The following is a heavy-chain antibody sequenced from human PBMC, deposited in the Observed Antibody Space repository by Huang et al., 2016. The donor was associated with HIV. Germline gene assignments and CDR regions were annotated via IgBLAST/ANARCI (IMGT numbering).Heavy chain of an antibody. CDR3: ARERMMSWLDDHDAFDI. CDR2: INHSGIT. Sequence: QVQLQQWGAGLLKPSETLSLTCAVYGGSFSGYYWSWIRQSPGKGLEWIGEINHSGITNYNPSLKNRLTISVDTSKNQFSLKLSSETAADTAVYYCARERMMSWLDDHDAFDIWGQGTMVTVSS. J-gene: IGHJ3*02. V-gene: IGHV4-34*01. D-gene: IGHD1-1*01. CDR1: GGSFSGYY.